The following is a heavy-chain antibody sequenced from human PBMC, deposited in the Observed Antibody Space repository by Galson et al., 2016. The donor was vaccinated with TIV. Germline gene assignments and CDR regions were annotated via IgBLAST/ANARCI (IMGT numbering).Heavy chain of an antibody. D-gene: IGHD3-22*01. CDR1: GFSLNTDGMC. J-gene: IGHJ4*02. CDR2: IDWDDDK. Sequence: PALVKPTQTLTLTCTFSGFSLNTDGMCVNWIRQPPGKALERLARIDWDDDKSYSSSLKTKLTISKDTSKNQVVLTMTNMDPADTATYYCARISGYYDSSGHYIPRSFDYWGQGILVTVSS. V-gene: IGHV2-70*11. CDR3: ARISGYYDSSGHYIPRSFDY.